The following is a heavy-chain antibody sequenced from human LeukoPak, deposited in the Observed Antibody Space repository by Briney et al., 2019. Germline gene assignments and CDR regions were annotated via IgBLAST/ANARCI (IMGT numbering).Heavy chain of an antibody. V-gene: IGHV4-59*01. CDR2: IYYSGST. D-gene: IGHD6-13*01. CDR3: ARGGSSWQPFDY. Sequence: PSETLSLTCTVSGGSISSYYWSWIRQPPGKGLEWIGHIYYSGSTNYNPSLKSRVTISVDTSKNQFSLKLSSVTAADTAVYYCARGGSSWQPFDYWGQGTLVTVSS. CDR1: GGSISSYY. J-gene: IGHJ4*02.